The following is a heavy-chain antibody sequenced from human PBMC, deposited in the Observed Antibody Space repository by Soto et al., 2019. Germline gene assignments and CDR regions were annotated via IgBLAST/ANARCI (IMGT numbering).Heavy chain of an antibody. Sequence: GGSLRLSCAASGFTFSSYSMNRVRQAPGKGLEWVSSISSSSSYIYYADSVKGRFTISRDNAKNSLYLQMNSLRAEDTAVYYCARDGELEPSEYWGQGTLVTVSS. CDR1: GFTFSSYS. D-gene: IGHD1-1*01. CDR2: ISSSSSYI. V-gene: IGHV3-21*01. CDR3: ARDGELEPSEY. J-gene: IGHJ4*02.